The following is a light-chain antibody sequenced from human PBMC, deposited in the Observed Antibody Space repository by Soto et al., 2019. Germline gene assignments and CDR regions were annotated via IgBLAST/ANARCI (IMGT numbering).Light chain of an antibody. Sequence: EIVLTQSPGTLSLSPGERSALSCRASQSVSSNSLALYQQKVGQAPRLLIFGASSRATGVPDRFSGSGSGTDFTLTISRLEPEDFAVYYCQQYGSSGTFGQGTKVDIK. CDR3: QQYGSSGT. CDR2: GAS. V-gene: IGKV3-20*01. CDR1: QSVSSNS. J-gene: IGKJ1*01.